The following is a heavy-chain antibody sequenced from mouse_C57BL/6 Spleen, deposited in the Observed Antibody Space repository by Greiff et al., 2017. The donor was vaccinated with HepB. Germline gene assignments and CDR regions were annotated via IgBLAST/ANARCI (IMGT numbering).Heavy chain of an antibody. CDR3: ARDYDSFAY. CDR1: GYTFTSYW. CDR2: IDPSDSYT. J-gene: IGHJ3*01. D-gene: IGHD2-4*01. V-gene: IGHV1-69*01. Sequence: QVQLQQPGAELVMPGASVKLSCKASGYTFTSYWMHWVKQRPGQGLEWIGEIDPSDSYTNYNQKFKGKSTLTVDKSSSTAYMQLSSLTSEDSAVYYCARDYDSFAYWGQGTLVTVSA.